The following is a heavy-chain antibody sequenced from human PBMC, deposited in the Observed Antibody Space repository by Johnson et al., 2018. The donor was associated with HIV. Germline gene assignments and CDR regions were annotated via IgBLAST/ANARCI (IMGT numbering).Heavy chain of an antibody. CDR1: RFTFDDYA. V-gene: IGHV3-20*04. CDR2: INWNGDST. Sequence: VQLVESGGVVVQPGGSLRLSCETSRFTFDDYAMHWVRQAPGKGLEWVSGINWNGDSTGYADSVTGRFTISRDNAKSSLYLRMNSLRAEDTALYYCARGPSQLYWPDVAFDIWGQGTTVTVSS. D-gene: IGHD2-8*02. CDR3: ARGPSQLYWPDVAFDI. J-gene: IGHJ3*02.